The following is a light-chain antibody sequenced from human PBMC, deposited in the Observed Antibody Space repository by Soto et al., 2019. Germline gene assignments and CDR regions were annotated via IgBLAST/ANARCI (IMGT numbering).Light chain of an antibody. V-gene: IGKV3-11*01. Sequence: EIVLTQSPATLSLSPGERATLSCRASQSISSYLAWYQQKPDQAPRLLIYDASNRATRIPARFSGSGSGTDFTLTISSLEPEDFAVYYCQQRSTWPFTFGPGTKVDIK. CDR2: DAS. CDR1: QSISSY. CDR3: QQRSTWPFT. J-gene: IGKJ3*01.